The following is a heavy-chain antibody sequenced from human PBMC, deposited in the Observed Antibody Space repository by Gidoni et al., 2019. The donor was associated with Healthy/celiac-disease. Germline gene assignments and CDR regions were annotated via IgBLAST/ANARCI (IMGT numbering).Heavy chain of an antibody. D-gene: IGHD4-17*01. V-gene: IGHV3-23*01. J-gene: IGHJ4*02. CDR1: GFTFSSYA. Sequence: EVQLLESGGGLVQPGGSLRLSCAASGFTFSSYAMSWVRQAPGKGLEWVSAISGSGGSTYYADSVKGRFTISRDNSKNTLYLQMNSLRAEDTAVYYCAKDRNMVVMTTVPWSPGYWGQGTLVTVSS. CDR3: AKDRNMVVMTTVPWSPGY. CDR2: ISGSGGST.